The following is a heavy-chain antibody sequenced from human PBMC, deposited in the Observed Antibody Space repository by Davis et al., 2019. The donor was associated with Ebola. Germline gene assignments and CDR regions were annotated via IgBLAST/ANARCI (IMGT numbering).Heavy chain of an antibody. Sequence: AASVKVSCKASGYTFSTYSMHWVRQAPGQRLEWIGWINGGNGNTTYSQHFQGRVTITRDTSASTAYMEMSSLRSEDPAVYYCARDKKWELLFEDHNYNYHYFMDVWGTGTTVTVSS. CDR3: ARDKKWELLFEDHNYNYHYFMDV. V-gene: IGHV1-3*01. CDR1: GYTFSTYS. J-gene: IGHJ6*03. D-gene: IGHD1-26*01. CDR2: INGGNGNT.